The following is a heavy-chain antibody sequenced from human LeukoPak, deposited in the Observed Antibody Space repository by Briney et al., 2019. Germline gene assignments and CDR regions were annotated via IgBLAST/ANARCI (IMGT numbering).Heavy chain of an antibody. D-gene: IGHD4-17*01. V-gene: IGHV4-34*01. Sequence: SETLSLTCAVYGGSFSGYYWSWIRQPPGKGLEWIGEINHSGSTNYNPSLKSRVTISVDTSKNQFSLKLSSVTAAGTAVYYCARGYGPSFDYWGQGTLVTVSS. J-gene: IGHJ4*02. CDR2: INHSGST. CDR1: GGSFSGYY. CDR3: ARGYGPSFDY.